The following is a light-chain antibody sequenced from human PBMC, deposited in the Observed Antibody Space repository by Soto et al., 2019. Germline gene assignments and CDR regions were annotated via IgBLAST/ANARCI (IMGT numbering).Light chain of an antibody. Sequence: EIVLTQSPATLSLSPGERATLSCRASQSVNSFLAWYQQKPGQAPWLLIYDASNRATGIPARFSGGGSGTDFTLAISSLEPEDFAVYYCQQRDNWPTFGQGTKLEIK. CDR2: DAS. V-gene: IGKV3-11*01. CDR1: QSVNSF. CDR3: QQRDNWPT. J-gene: IGKJ2*01.